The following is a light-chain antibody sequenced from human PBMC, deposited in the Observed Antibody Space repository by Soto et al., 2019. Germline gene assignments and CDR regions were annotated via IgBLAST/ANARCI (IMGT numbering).Light chain of an antibody. CDR3: CSYTTTTSRV. CDR1: SSDVGHYNY. J-gene: IGLJ1*01. CDR2: DVS. Sequence: QSLLTQPASVSGSPGQSITISCTGTSSDVGHYNYVSWYQQHPGNAPKLVIYDVSIRASGVSDRFSGSKSGNTASLTISGLQAEDEADYYCCSYTTTTSRVFGTGTKVTLL. V-gene: IGLV2-14*03.